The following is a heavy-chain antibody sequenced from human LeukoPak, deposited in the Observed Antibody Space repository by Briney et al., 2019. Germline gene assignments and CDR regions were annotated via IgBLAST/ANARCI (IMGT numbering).Heavy chain of an antibody. J-gene: IGHJ5*02. CDR2: IYPGDSDT. CDR1: GYSFTSYW. Sequence: RGESLKISCKGSGYSFTSYWIGWVRQMPGKGLEWMGIIYPGDSDTRYSPSFQGQVTISADKSISTAYLQWSSLKASDTAMYYCARQNYYDSSGYYLGWFDPWGQGTLVTVSS. CDR3: ARQNYYDSSGYYLGWFDP. V-gene: IGHV5-51*01. D-gene: IGHD3-22*01.